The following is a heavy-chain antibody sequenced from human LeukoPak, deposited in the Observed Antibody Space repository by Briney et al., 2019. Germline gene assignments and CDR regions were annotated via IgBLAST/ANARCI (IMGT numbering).Heavy chain of an antibody. J-gene: IGHJ6*03. Sequence: PSETLSLTCIVSGGSISGYYWSWIRQPPGKGLVWIGYIYYSGSTNYNPSLKSRVTISVDTSKNQFSLKLSSVTAADTAVYYCARVSWSPGTSYYYMDVWGRGTTVTVSS. CDR3: ARVSWSPGTSYYYMDV. D-gene: IGHD1-1*01. CDR2: IYYSGST. CDR1: GGSISGYY. V-gene: IGHV4-59*01.